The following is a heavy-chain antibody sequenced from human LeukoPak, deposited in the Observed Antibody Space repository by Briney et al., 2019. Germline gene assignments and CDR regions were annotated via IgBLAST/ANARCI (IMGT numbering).Heavy chain of an antibody. CDR3: ARGPNSGAFDI. J-gene: IGHJ3*02. D-gene: IGHD4-23*01. V-gene: IGHV1-69*13. CDR1: GGTFSSYA. Sequence: SVKVSCKASGGTFSSYAISWVRQAPGQGLEWMGGIIPIFGTANYAQKFQGRVTITADESTSTAYMELSRLRSDDTAVYYCARGPNSGAFDIWGQGTMVTVSS. CDR2: IIPIFGTA.